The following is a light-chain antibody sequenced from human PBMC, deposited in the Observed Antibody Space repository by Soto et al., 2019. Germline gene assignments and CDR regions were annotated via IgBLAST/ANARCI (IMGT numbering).Light chain of an antibody. CDR2: GAS. J-gene: IGKJ1*01. V-gene: IGKV3-20*01. CDR3: QQYGSSSWT. CDR1: QTLNSRH. Sequence: EMVLTPSPGTLSLSPVERATLSCWASQTLNSRHLAWYQQKPGQAPRLLIYGASSRATDIPDRFSGSGSGTDFTLTISRLEPEDFAVYYCQQYGSSSWTFGQGTKVDIK.